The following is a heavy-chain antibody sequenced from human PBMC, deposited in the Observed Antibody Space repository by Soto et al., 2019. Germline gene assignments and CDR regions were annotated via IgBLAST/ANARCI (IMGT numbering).Heavy chain of an antibody. CDR2: ISYDGSNK. D-gene: IGHD3-16*02. Sequence: GGSLRLSCAASGFTFSSYAMHWVRQAPGKGLEWVAVISYDGSNKYYADSVKGRFTISRDNSKNTLYLQMSSLRAEDTAVYYCAREESDYVWGSYRRMDVWGQGTTVTVSS. CDR3: AREESDYVWGSYRRMDV. J-gene: IGHJ6*02. CDR1: GFTFSSYA. V-gene: IGHV3-30-3*01.